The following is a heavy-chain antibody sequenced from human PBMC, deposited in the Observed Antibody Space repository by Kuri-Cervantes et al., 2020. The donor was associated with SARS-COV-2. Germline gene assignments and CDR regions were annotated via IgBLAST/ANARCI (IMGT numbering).Heavy chain of an antibody. CDR3: ARGGGSSGWFDY. CDR1: GYSISSGYY. CDR2: IYHSGST. V-gene: IGHV4-38-2*01. Sequence: GSLRLSCAVSGYSISSGYYWGWIRQPPGKGLEWIGSIYHSGSTYYNPSLKSRVTISVDTSKDQFSLKLSSVTAADTAVYYCARGGGSSGWFDYWGQGTLVTVSS. D-gene: IGHD6-19*01. J-gene: IGHJ4*02.